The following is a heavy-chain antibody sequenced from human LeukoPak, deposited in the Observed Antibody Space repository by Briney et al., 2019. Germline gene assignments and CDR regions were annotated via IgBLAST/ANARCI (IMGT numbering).Heavy chain of an antibody. D-gene: IGHD3-10*01. CDR1: GFTFSSYA. J-gene: IGHJ4*02. CDR3: ARDLYGSGTPFDY. CDR2: ISGSGGST. V-gene: IGHV3-23*01. Sequence: GGSLSLSCAASGFTFSSYAMSWVRQAPGKGLEWVSAISGSGGSTYYADSVKGRFTISRDNAKNSVYLQINSLRDEDTAVYYCARDLYGSGTPFDYLGQGTLVTVSS.